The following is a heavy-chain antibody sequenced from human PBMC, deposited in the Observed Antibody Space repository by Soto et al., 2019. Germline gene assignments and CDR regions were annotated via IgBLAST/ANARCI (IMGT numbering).Heavy chain of an antibody. CDR3: THCSGESCHGGYFGMDV. V-gene: IGHV3-74*01. Sequence: EAQVVESGGGVVQPGGSLRLSCAGSGFTFSAYWMHWVRQSPGKGLVWVSRINSDGTTTAYADSVKGRFTISRDNPKNTLYLQMSSLRAEDTAVYYCTHCSGESCHGGYFGMDVWGQGTTVTVSS. D-gene: IGHD2-15*01. CDR2: INSDGTTT. J-gene: IGHJ6*02. CDR1: GFTFSAYW.